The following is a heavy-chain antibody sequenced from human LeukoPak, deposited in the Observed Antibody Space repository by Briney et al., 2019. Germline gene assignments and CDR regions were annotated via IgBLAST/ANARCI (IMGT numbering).Heavy chain of an antibody. Sequence: ASVKVSCKASGGTFSSYAISWVRQAPGQGLEWMGGIIPIFGTANYAQKFQGRVTITADKSTSTAYMELSSLRSEDTAVYYCASTNYDILTGYRGYWGQGTLVTVSS. J-gene: IGHJ4*02. CDR3: ASTNYDILTGYRGY. CDR2: IIPIFGTA. CDR1: GGTFSSYA. D-gene: IGHD3-9*01. V-gene: IGHV1-69*06.